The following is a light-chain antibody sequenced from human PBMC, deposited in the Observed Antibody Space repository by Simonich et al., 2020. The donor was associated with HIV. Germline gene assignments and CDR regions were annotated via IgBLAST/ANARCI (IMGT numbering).Light chain of an antibody. CDR2: EDV. V-gene: IGLV3-1*01. CDR1: ELGDKY. CDR3: QAWDSSPL. J-gene: IGLJ2*01. Sequence: SYELTQPPSVSVSPGQTASITCSGDELGDKYVCWYHQKPAQSPVLVISEDVKRPSGIPERFSGSNSGNTATLTISGTQAMDEADYYCQAWDSSPLFGGGTKLTVL.